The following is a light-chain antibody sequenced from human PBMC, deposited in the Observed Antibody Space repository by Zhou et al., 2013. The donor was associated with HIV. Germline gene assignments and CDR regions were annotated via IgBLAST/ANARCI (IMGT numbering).Light chain of an antibody. CDR1: QRISNY. V-gene: IGKV1-9*01. Sequence: DIQLTQSPSFLSASVGDRVTITCRASQRISNYLAWLQQKPREAPKLLIYAASTLHGGVPSKFSGSGSGTEFTLTISSLQPEDFATYYCQQLNSYPLTFGGGTKVEIK. J-gene: IGKJ4*01. CDR2: AAS. CDR3: QQLNSYPLT.